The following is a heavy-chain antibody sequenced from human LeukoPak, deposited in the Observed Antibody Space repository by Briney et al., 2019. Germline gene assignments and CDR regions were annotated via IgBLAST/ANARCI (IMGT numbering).Heavy chain of an antibody. Sequence: SETLSLTCSVSGGSISSGGYYWSWIRQPPGKGLEWIGYIYHSGSTYYNPSLKSRVTISVDRSKNQFSLKLSSVTAADTAVYYCARAFTIFGVVIDYWGQGTLVTVSS. CDR1: GGSISSGGYY. D-gene: IGHD3-3*01. CDR2: IYHSGST. CDR3: ARAFTIFGVVIDY. J-gene: IGHJ4*02. V-gene: IGHV4-30-2*01.